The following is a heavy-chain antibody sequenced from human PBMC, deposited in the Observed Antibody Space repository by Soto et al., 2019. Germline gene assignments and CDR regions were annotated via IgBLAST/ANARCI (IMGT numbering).Heavy chain of an antibody. CDR2: IDPSDSYT. CDR1: GYSFTSYW. D-gene: IGHD2-2*01. CDR3: ARLRHGRGSYQYGMDV. Sequence: PGESLKISCKGSGYSFTSYWISWVRQMPGKGLEWMGRIDPSDSYTNYSPSFQGHVTISADKSISTAYLQWSSLKASDTAMYYCARLRHGRGSYQYGMDVWGKGTTVTASS. V-gene: IGHV5-10-1*01. J-gene: IGHJ6*04.